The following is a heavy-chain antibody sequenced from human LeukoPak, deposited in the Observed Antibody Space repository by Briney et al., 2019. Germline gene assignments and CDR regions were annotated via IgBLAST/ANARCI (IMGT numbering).Heavy chain of an antibody. Sequence: PGGSLRLSCAASGFTFSSYWMSWVRQAPGKGLEWVANIKQDGSEKYYVDSVKGRFTISRDNAKNSLYLQMNSLRAEDTAVYYCARDHDDTIFGVVIIAHYYYYMDVWGKGTTVTVSS. J-gene: IGHJ6*03. D-gene: IGHD3-3*01. V-gene: IGHV3-7*01. CDR1: GFTFSSYW. CDR2: IKQDGSEK. CDR3: ARDHDDTIFGVVIIAHYYYYMDV.